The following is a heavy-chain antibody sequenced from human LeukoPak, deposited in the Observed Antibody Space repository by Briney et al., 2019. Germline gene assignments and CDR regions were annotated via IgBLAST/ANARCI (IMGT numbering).Heavy chain of an antibody. CDR3: ARVGSAWELRLDY. CDR2: INPNSGGT. V-gene: IGHV1-2*06. D-gene: IGHD1-26*01. Sequence: ASVKVSCKASGYTFTDYFIHWVRQAPGQGLEWMGRINPNSGGTNYAQKFQGRVTMTRDTSISTAYMELSRLRSDDTAGYYCARVGSAWELRLDYWGQGTLVTVSS. J-gene: IGHJ4*02. CDR1: GYTFTDYF.